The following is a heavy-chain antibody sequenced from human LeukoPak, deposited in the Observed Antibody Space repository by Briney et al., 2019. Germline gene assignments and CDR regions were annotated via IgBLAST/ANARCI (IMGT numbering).Heavy chain of an antibody. J-gene: IGHJ3*02. CDR2: ISGSGGST. CDR1: GFTFSSYA. V-gene: IGHV3-23*01. Sequence: GGSLRLSCAASGFTFSSYAMSWVRQAPGKGLEWVSAISGSGGSTYYADSVKGRFTTSRDNSKNTLYLQMNSLRAEDTAVYYCAKAANSGYAIHDAFDIWGQGTMVTVSS. CDR3: AKAANSGYAIHDAFDI. D-gene: IGHD5-12*01.